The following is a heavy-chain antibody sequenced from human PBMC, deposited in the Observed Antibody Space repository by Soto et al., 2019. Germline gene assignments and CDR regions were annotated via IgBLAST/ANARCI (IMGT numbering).Heavy chain of an antibody. Sequence: ASVKVSCKASGYTFTSYDINCVRQATGQGLEWMGWMNPNSGNTGYAQKFQGRVTMTRNTSISTAYMELSSLRSEDTAVYYCARGYSSGPPSVYWGQGTLVTVSS. CDR2: MNPNSGNT. D-gene: IGHD3-22*01. CDR3: ARGYSSGPPSVY. CDR1: GYTFTSYD. V-gene: IGHV1-8*01. J-gene: IGHJ4*02.